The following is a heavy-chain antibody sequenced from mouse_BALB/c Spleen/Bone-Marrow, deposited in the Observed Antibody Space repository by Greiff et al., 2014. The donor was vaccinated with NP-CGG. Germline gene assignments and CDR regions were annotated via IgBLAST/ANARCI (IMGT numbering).Heavy chain of an antibody. J-gene: IGHJ4*01. V-gene: IGHV1S126*01. CDR1: GYPFTNYW. Sequence: VQLQQSGAELVRPGASVKVSCKASGYPFTNYWLNWVRQRPGQGLEWIGNIYPSDSYSNYNQKFKDKATLTVDKSSSTAYMQLSSPTSEDSAVYYCTRRDRYDYYGVDYWGQGTSVTVSS. CDR3: TRRDRYDYYGVDY. CDR2: IYPSDSYS. D-gene: IGHD2-14*01.